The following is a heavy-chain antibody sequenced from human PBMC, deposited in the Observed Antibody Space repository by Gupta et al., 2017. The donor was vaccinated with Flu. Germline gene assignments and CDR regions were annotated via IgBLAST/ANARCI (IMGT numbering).Heavy chain of an antibody. CDR1: GYIFSDYY. CDR3: ARGWTGKYQVLPVY. V-gene: IGHV1-46*01. D-gene: IGHD2-2*01. Sequence: SGYIFSDYYINWVRQAPGQGLEWMGSINPSGGDTKFVDKFQGRVTLTRDTSATTVFMELRSLKFDDTAIYFCARGWTGKYQVLPVYWGQGTLVTVSS. CDR2: INPSGGDT. J-gene: IGHJ4*02.